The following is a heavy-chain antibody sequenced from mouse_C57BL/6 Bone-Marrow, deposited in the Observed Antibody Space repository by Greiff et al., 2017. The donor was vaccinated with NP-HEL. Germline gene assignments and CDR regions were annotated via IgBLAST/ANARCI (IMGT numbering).Heavy chain of an antibody. D-gene: IGHD1-1*01. J-gene: IGHJ1*03. Sequence: EVQRVESGGGLVQSGRSLRLSCATSGFTFSDFYMEWVRQAPGKGLEWIAASRNKANDYTTEYSASVKGRFIVSRDTSQSILYLQMNALRAEDTAIYYCARDARYYGSSPYWYFDVWGTGTTVTVSS. V-gene: IGHV7-1*01. CDR3: ARDARYYGSSPYWYFDV. CDR1: GFTFSDFY. CDR2: SRNKANDYTT.